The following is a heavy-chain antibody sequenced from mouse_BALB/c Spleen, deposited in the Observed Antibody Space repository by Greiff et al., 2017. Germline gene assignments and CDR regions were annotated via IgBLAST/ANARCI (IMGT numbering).Heavy chain of an antibody. Sequence: EVQRVESGGGLVKPGGSLKLSCAASGFTFSDYYMYWVRQTPEKRLEWVATISDGGSYTYYPDSVKGRFTISRDNAKNNLYLQMSSQKSEDTAMYYCARDRGVVATDAMDYWGQGTSVTVSS. J-gene: IGHJ4*01. CDR1: GFTFSDYY. D-gene: IGHD1-1*01. V-gene: IGHV5-4*02. CDR3: ARDRGVVATDAMDY. CDR2: ISDGGSYT.